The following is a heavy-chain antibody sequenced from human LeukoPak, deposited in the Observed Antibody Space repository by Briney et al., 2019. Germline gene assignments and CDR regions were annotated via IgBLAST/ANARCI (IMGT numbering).Heavy chain of an antibody. CDR1: GYTFSSYG. Sequence: ASVKVSCKASGYTFSSYGISWVRQAPGQGLEWMGWISAYNGNTNYAQMVQGRVTMTTDTSTSTAYMEVRSLRSDDTAMYYCARDVGDIVTIPAAISVPWGQGTLATVSS. D-gene: IGHD2-2*01. V-gene: IGHV1-18*01. CDR3: ARDVGDIVTIPAAISVP. CDR2: ISAYNGNT. J-gene: IGHJ5*02.